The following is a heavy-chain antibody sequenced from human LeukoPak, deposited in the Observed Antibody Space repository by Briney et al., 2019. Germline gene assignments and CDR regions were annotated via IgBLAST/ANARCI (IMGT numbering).Heavy chain of an antibody. Sequence: PGGPLGLSWPASGFTSGAYAMHWIGQAPARGWEWVPFIRNDGSNEYYPDSVKGRFTISRDNSRNTLYLQMNSLRDEDTAVYYCAKGGSASHNWFDPWGQGTLVTVSS. CDR3: AKGGSASHNWFDP. CDR1: GFTSGAYA. J-gene: IGHJ5*02. V-gene: IGHV3-30*02. CDR2: IRNDGSNE. D-gene: IGHD2-15*01.